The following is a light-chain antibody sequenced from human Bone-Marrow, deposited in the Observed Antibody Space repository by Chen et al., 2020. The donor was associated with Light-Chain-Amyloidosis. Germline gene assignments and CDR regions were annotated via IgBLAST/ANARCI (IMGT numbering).Light chain of an antibody. CDR3: QQYNSYSLT. V-gene: IGKV1-5*03. CDR2: KAS. CDR1: QSISSW. Sequence: DIQMTQSPSTLSASVGDRVTITCRASQSISSWLAWFQQKPGKAPNLLIYKASSLESGVPSRFSGSGSGTEFTLTISSLQPDDFATYYCQQYNSYSLTLGGGTRVEIE. J-gene: IGKJ4*01.